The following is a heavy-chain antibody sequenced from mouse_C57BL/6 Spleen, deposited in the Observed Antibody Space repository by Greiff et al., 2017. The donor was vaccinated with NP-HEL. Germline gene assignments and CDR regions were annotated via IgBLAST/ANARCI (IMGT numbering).Heavy chain of an antibody. Sequence: VKLMESGPELVKPGASVKISCKASGYAFSSSWMNWVKQRPGKGLEWIGRIYPGDGDTNYNGKFKGKATLTADKSSSTAYMQLSSLTSEDSAVYFCARSETAPYWYFDVWGTGTTVTVSS. D-gene: IGHD3-2*01. J-gene: IGHJ1*03. CDR1: GYAFSSSW. V-gene: IGHV1-82*01. CDR2: IYPGDGDT. CDR3: ARSETAPYWYFDV.